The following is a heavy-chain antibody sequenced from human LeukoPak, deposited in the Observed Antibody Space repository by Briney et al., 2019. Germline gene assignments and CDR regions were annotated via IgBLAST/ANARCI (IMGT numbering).Heavy chain of an antibody. CDR3: ARVTTGNYFDY. CDR2: ISSSSSYT. J-gene: IGHJ4*02. Sequence: GSLRLSCAASGFTFSDYYMSWIRQAPGKGLEWVSYISSSSSYTNYADSVKGRFTITRDNAKNSLYLQMNSLRAEDTAVYYCARVTTGNYFDYWGQGTLVTVSS. D-gene: IGHD1-14*01. V-gene: IGHV3-11*06. CDR1: GFTFSDYY.